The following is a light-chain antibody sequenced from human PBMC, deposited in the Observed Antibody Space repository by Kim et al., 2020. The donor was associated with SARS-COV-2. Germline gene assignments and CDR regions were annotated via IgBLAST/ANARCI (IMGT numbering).Light chain of an antibody. CDR2: QDS. V-gene: IGLV3-1*01. CDR1: KLGDKY. CDR3: QAWDSSTVV. Sequence: SVSPGHTARITCSGDKLGDKYACWYQQKPGQSPVLVIYQDSKRPSGIPEGFSGSNSGNTATLTISGTQAMDEADYYCQAWDSSTVVFGGGTQLTVL. J-gene: IGLJ2*01.